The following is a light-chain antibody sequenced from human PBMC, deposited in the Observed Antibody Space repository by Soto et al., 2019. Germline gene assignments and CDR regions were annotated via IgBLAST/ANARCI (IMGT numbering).Light chain of an antibody. CDR3: SSFTSTHTYV. CDR1: SSDVGGYHY. Sequence: QSVLPQPASVSGSPGQSISISCTGSSSDVGGYHYVSWYQQHPGKAPKLIIYQVSHRPSGVSDRFSGSKSGNTASLTISGFQGEDEATYYCSSFTSTHTYVFGTGTKVTVL. V-gene: IGLV2-14*03. CDR2: QVS. J-gene: IGLJ1*01.